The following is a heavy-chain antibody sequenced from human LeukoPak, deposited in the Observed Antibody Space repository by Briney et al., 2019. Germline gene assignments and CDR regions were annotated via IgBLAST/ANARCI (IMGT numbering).Heavy chain of an antibody. J-gene: IGHJ4*02. CDR3: ARGQVWFGELFTTFDY. CDR1: GFTFSSYS. CDR2: ISSSSSYI. Sequence: GGSLRLSCAASGFTFSSYSMNWVRQAPGKGLEWVSSISSSSSYIYYADSVKGRFTISRDNAKNSLYLQMNSLRAEDTAVYYCARGQVWFGELFTTFDYWGQGTLVTVSS. D-gene: IGHD3-10*01. V-gene: IGHV3-21*01.